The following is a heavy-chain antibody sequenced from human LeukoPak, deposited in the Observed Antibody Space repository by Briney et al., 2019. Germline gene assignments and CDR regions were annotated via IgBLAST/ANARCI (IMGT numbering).Heavy chain of an antibody. Sequence: SGPTLVHPTPPLTLTCTFSVFSLSTSGMCVSWIRQPPVKDLEWLARIDWDDDKYYSTSLKTRLTISKDTSKNQVVLTMTNMDPVDTATYYCARTVTYYYGSGSYSSLDYWGQGTLVTVSS. D-gene: IGHD3-10*01. V-gene: IGHV2-70*11. CDR1: VFSLSTSGMC. J-gene: IGHJ4*02. CDR3: ARTVTYYYGSGSYSSLDY. CDR2: IDWDDDK.